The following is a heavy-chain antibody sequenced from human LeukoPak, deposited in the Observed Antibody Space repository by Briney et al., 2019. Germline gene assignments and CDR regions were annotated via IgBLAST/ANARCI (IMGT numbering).Heavy chain of an antibody. CDR3: ARGELIPNYGSGSFFGY. CDR2: IYHSGST. V-gene: IGHV4-30-2*01. Sequence: SQTLSLTCAVSGGSISSGGYSWSWIRQPPGKGLEWIGYIYHSGSTYYNPSLKSRVTISVDRSKNQFSLKLSSVTAADTAVYYCARGELIPNYGSGSFFGYWGQGTLVTVSS. D-gene: IGHD3-10*01. CDR1: GGSISSGGYS. J-gene: IGHJ4*02.